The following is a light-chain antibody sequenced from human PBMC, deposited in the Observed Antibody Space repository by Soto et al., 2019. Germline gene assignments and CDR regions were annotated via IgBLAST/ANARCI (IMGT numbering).Light chain of an antibody. J-gene: IGKJ2*01. CDR1: QSINSE. V-gene: IGKV3-15*01. CDR2: GAS. CDR3: QQGHNWPLT. Sequence: EIVMTQSPATLSLSPGERAALSCRASQSINSELVWYQQKPGQPPRLLIYGASTRATGVPARFTGSESGSEFTLTISGLQSEDFAVYYCQQGHNWPLTFCQGTRLEI.